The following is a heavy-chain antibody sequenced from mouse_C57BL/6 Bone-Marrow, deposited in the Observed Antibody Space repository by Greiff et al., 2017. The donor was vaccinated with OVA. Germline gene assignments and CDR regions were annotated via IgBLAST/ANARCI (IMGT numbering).Heavy chain of an antibody. J-gene: IGHJ1*03. V-gene: IGHV1-66*01. D-gene: IGHD1-1*01. Sequence: VKLQQSGPELVKPGASVKIPCKASGYSFTSYYIHWVKQRPGQGLEWIGWIYPGSGNTKYTEKFQGKATLTADTSSSTAYMQLSSLTSEDSAVYYCARNYGSSYDWYFDVWGTGTTVTVSS. CDR1: GYSFTSYY. CDR2: IYPGSGNT. CDR3: ARNYGSSYDWYFDV.